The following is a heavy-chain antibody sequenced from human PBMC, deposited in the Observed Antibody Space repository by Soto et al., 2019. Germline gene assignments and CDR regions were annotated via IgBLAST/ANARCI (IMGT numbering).Heavy chain of an antibody. CDR2: LDQSGGT. CDR1: GDSPRGQS. D-gene: IGHD6-19*01. V-gene: IGHV4-34*01. CDR3: AREDSYGWSGESLDV. J-gene: IGHJ6*02. Sequence: PSGTLSPPLAVVGDSPRGQSWDRVRPSPGKGLEWIGELDQSGGTNYNPSLKSRAIISDDTSKNQFSPTLTSVTAADTAVYYCAREDSYGWSGESLDVWGQGTTVTVSS.